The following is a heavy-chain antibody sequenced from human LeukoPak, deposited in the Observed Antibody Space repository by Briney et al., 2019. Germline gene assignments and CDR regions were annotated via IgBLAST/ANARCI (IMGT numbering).Heavy chain of an antibody. CDR3: ARGRVDTAMVFPYYFDY. V-gene: IGHV4-38-2*02. CDR1: HYSISSGYY. J-gene: IGHJ4*02. Sequence: PSETLSLTCNVSHYSISSGYYWSWIRQPPGKGLEWIGEINHSGSTNYNPSLKSRVTISVDTSKNQFSLKLSSVTAADTAVYYCARGRVDTAMVFPYYFDYWGQGTLVTVSS. D-gene: IGHD5-18*01. CDR2: INHSGST.